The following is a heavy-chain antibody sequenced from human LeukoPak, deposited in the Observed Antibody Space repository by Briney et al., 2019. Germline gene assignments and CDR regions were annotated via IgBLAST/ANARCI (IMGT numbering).Heavy chain of an antibody. D-gene: IGHD3-3*01. CDR3: AKGALGLEWLLTFDY. Sequence: GSLRLSCAASGFTVSSNYMSWVRQAPGKGLEWVSVIYSGGSTYYADSVKGRFTISRDNSKNTLYLQMNSLRAEDTAVYYCAKGALGLEWLLTFDYWGQGTLVTVSS. V-gene: IGHV3-53*01. CDR2: IYSGGST. J-gene: IGHJ4*02. CDR1: GFTVSSNY.